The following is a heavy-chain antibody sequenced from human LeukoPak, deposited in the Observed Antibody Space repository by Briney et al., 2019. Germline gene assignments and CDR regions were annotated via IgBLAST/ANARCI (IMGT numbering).Heavy chain of an antibody. CDR3: ARDFYYDSSDCPDY. J-gene: IGHJ4*02. V-gene: IGHV1-2*02. CDR1: GYTFTGYY. D-gene: IGHD3-22*01. Sequence: ASVKVSCKASGYTFTGYYMHWVRQAPGQGLEWMGWINPNSGGTNYAQKFQGRVTMTRDTSISTAYMELSRLRSDDTAVYYCARDFYYDSSDCPDYWGQGTLVTVSS. CDR2: INPNSGGT.